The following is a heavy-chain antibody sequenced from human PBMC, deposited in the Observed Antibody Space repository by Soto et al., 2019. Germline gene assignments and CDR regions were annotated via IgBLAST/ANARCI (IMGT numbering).Heavy chain of an antibody. CDR1: GFPLSTYA. CDR3: ARHGIQVSHDV. CDR2: ITTSSHTI. Sequence: EVQLVESGGGLVQPGGSLRLSCTASGFPLSTYAMDWVRQAPGQGLEWISYITTSSHTIYYADSVRGRFTISRDNAKNSLFLQMNSLRDEDTDVYYCARHGIQVSHDVWGQGTTVIVSS. D-gene: IGHD5-18*01. J-gene: IGHJ6*02. V-gene: IGHV3-48*02.